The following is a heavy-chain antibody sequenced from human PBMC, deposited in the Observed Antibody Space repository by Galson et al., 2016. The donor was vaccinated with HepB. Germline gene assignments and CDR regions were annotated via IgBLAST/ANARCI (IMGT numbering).Heavy chain of an antibody. CDR1: GYSFISYG. J-gene: IGHJ4*02. D-gene: IGHD3-10*01. Sequence: SVKVSCKASGYSFISYGISWVRQAPGQGLEWMGWISAYNGNTNNAQKYQDRVTMTTDTSTTTAYLELRALRSDDTAVYYCARDPGSAWFGKLPILDYWGQGTLLSVSS. V-gene: IGHV1-18*04. CDR2: ISAYNGNT. CDR3: ARDPGSAWFGKLPILDY.